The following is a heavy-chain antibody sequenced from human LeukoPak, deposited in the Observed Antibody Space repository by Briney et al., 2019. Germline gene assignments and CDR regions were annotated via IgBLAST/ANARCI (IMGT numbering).Heavy chain of an antibody. Sequence: PGRSLRLSCAASGFTFSSYGMHWVRQAPGKGLEWVAVISYDGNNKYYADSVKGRFTISRDNSKNTLYLQMNSLRAEDTAVYYCARAGVAVASYYFFDYWGQGSLVTVSS. J-gene: IGHJ4*02. CDR2: ISYDGNNK. CDR1: GFTFSSYG. V-gene: IGHV3-30*03. D-gene: IGHD6-19*01. CDR3: ARAGVAVASYYFFDY.